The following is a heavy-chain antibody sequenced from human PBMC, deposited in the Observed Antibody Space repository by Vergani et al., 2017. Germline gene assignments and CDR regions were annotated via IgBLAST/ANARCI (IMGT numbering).Heavy chain of an antibody. D-gene: IGHD3-22*01. Sequence: EVQLLESGGGLVQPGGSLRLSCAASGFTFSTCAMSWVRQAPGTGLHWVSSISDSGADTYYADSVKGRFTISRDNSKNTLYLQMNSLRVEDTAVYYCAKVDYHTMGYYYSFDYWGQGTLVTVSS. CDR3: AKVDYHTMGYYYSFDY. CDR1: GFTFSTCA. CDR2: ISDSGADT. J-gene: IGHJ4*02. V-gene: IGHV3-23*01.